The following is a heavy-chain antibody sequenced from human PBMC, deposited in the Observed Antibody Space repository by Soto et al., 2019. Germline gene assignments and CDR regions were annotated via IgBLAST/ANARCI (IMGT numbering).Heavy chain of an antibody. D-gene: IGHD1-1*01. CDR3: ARLYNWRSANTYYYYYGMDV. V-gene: IGHV4-39*01. CDR1: GGSISSSSYY. Sequence: SEILSLTCTVSGGSISSSSYYWGWIRQPPGKGLEWIGSIYYSGSTYYNPSLKSRVTISVDTSKNQFSLKLSSVTAADTAVYYCARLYNWRSANTYYYYYGMDVWGQGTTVTVSS. CDR2: IYYSGST. J-gene: IGHJ6*02.